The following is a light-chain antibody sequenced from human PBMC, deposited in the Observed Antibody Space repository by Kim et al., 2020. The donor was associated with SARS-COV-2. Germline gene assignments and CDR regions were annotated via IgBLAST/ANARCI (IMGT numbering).Light chain of an antibody. J-gene: IGLJ3*02. V-gene: IGLV1-51*01. CDR2: DNN. Sequence: GQKVTSSGSGSSANIGNNYVSWYQQLQGTAPKLLIYDNNKRPSGIPDRFSGSKSGTSATLGINGLQTGDEADYYCGTWDSSRSAGVFGGGTQLTVL. CDR3: GTWDSSRSAGV. CDR1: SANIGNNY.